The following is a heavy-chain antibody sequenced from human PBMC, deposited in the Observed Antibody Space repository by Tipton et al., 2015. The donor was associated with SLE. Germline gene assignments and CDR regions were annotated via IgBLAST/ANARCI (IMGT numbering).Heavy chain of an antibody. CDR2: IYYSGST. J-gene: IGHJ4*02. V-gene: IGHV4-34*01. CDR1: GGSFSSYY. CDR3: ARDRGNIVATISYFDY. Sequence: TLSLTCAVYGGSFSSYYWSWIRQPPGKGLEWIGSIYYSGSTYYNPSLKSRVTISVDTSKNQFSLKLSSVTAADTAVYYCARDRGNIVATISYFDYWGQGTLVTVSS. D-gene: IGHD5-12*01.